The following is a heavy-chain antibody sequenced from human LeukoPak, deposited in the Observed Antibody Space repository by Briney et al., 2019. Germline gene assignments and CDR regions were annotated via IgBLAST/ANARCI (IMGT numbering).Heavy chain of an antibody. D-gene: IGHD4-17*01. Sequence: GGSLRLSCAASGFTFSSYAMSWVRQAPGKGLEWVSAISGSRDNTYYADSVRGRFTISRDNSKNTLYLQMNSLRAEDTAVYYCAKDLLFSRTTVTSTAFDIWGQGTMVTVSS. CDR1: GFTFSSYA. V-gene: IGHV3-23*01. CDR3: AKDLLFSRTTVTSTAFDI. CDR2: ISGSRDNT. J-gene: IGHJ3*02.